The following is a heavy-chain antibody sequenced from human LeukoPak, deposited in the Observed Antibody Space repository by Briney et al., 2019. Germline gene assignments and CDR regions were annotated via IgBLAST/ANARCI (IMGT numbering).Heavy chain of an antibody. CDR2: ISSSSSYI. CDR3: AREGGIRTDY. D-gene: IGHD3-16*01. J-gene: IGHJ4*02. CDR1: GFTFSSYS. Sequence: GGSLRLSCAASGFTFSSYSMNWVRQAPGKGPEWVSSISSSSSYIYYADSVKGRFTISRDNAKNSLYLQMNSLRAEDTAVYYCAREGGIRTDYWGQGTLVTVSS. V-gene: IGHV3-21*01.